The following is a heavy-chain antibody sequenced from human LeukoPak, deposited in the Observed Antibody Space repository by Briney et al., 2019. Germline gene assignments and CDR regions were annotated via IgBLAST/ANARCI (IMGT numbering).Heavy chain of an antibody. CDR1: GYTFTNYD. J-gene: IGHJ4*02. CDR3: AREGLDY. Sequence: ASVKVSCKASGYTFTNYDINWVRQATGQGLEWMGYMNPNSGNTGYAQKFQDRVTITSDTSISTAYRELSSLRSDDTAVYYCAREGLDYWGQGTLVTVSS. CDR2: MNPNSGNT. V-gene: IGHV1-8*03.